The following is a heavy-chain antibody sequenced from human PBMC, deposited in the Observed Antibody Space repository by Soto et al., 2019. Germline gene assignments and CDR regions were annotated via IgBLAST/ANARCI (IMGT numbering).Heavy chain of an antibody. V-gene: IGHV1-69*01. CDR2: IIPIFGTA. Sequence: YAISWVRQAPGQGLEWMGGIIPIFGTANYAQKFQGRVTITADESTSTAYMELSSLRSEDTAVYYCARDAGQRAYYYDSSGYYKDDAFDIWGQGTMVTVSS. D-gene: IGHD3-22*01. J-gene: IGHJ3*02. CDR3: ARDAGQRAYYYDSSGYYKDDAFDI. CDR1: YA.